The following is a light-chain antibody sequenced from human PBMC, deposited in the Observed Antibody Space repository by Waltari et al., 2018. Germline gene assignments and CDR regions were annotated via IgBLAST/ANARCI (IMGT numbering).Light chain of an antibody. CDR3: QHYVRLPVT. J-gene: IGKJ1*01. CDR1: QSVGRS. Sequence: EIVLTQSPGTLSLSPGERATLSCRASQSVGRSLAWYQQKPGRAPRLLLYGTSTRATGIPDRFSGSGSGTDFSLTISRLEPEEFAVYYCQHYVRLPVTFGQGTKVEIK. CDR2: GTS. V-gene: IGKV3-20*01.